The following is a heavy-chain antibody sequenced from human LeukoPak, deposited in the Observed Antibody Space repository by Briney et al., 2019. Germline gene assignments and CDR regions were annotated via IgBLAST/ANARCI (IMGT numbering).Heavy chain of an antibody. V-gene: IGHV1-8*01. J-gene: IGHJ4*02. D-gene: IGHD3-3*01. Sequence: GASVKVSCKASGYTFTNYDINCVRQATGQGLEWMGWMNPNSGNTGYAQKFQGRVTMTRNTSISTAYMELSSLRSEDAAVYYCARGITIFGVVTLDYWGQGTLVTVSS. CDR1: GYTFTNYD. CDR3: ARGITIFGVVTLDY. CDR2: MNPNSGNT.